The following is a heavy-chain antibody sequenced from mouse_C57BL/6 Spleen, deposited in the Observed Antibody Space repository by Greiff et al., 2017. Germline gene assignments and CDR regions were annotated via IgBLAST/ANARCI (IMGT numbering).Heavy chain of an antibody. CDR3: ASPFYYDYSYYAMDY. CDR1: GFTFSDYG. CDR2: ISSGSSTI. V-gene: IGHV5-17*01. Sequence: EVKLVESGGGLVKPGGSLKLSCAASGFTFSDYGMHWVRQAPEKGLEWVAYISSGSSTIYYADTVKGRFTISRDNAKNTLFLQMTSLRSEDTAMYYCASPFYYDYSYYAMDYWGQGTSVTVSS. J-gene: IGHJ4*01. D-gene: IGHD2-4*01.